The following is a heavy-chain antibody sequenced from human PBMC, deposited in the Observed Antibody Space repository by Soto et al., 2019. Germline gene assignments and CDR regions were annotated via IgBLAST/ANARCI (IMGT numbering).Heavy chain of an antibody. CDR2: IWYDGNSK. CDR1: GFTFINYV. D-gene: IGHD2-21*01. J-gene: IGHJ4*02. CDR3: ARGLHSLFDY. V-gene: IGHV3-33*01. Sequence: QVQLVESGGGVVQPGGSRRLSCAASGFTFINYVMHWVRQAPGKGLEWVAVIWYDGNSKYYADSVKGRFTISRDNSNNTLYVQMTSLRAEDTAVYYCARGLHSLFDYWGQGTLVTVSS.